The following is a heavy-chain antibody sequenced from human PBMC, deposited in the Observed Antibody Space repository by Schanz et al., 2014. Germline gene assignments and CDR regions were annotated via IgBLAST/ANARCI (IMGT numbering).Heavy chain of an antibody. V-gene: IGHV1-69*08. J-gene: IGHJ4*02. CDR2: ITPTLGKV. Sequence: QVQLVQFGAEVKKPGSSVKVSCKASGGTFRSYTVSWVRQAPGQGLEWMGRITPTLGKVDYAQKFQGRVTITADISTSTAYMELISLTSEDTAVYYCARDPQYYYGSGRGYWGQGTLVTVST. CDR1: GGTFRSYT. CDR3: ARDPQYYYGSGRGY. D-gene: IGHD3-10*01.